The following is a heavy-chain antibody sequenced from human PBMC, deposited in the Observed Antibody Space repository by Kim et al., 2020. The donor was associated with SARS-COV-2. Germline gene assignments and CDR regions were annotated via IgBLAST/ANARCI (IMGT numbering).Heavy chain of an antibody. V-gene: IGHV3-33*05. CDR3: ASNGLLYDSSGYPTMETPYYFDY. CDR2: ISYDGSNK. D-gene: IGHD3-22*01. J-gene: IGHJ4*02. Sequence: GGSLRLSCAASGFTFSSYGMHWVRQAPGKGLEWVAVISYDGSNKYYADSVKGRFTISRDNSKNTLYLQMKSLRAEDTAVYYCASNGLLYDSSGYPTMETPYYFDYWGQGTLVTVSS. CDR1: GFTFSSYG.